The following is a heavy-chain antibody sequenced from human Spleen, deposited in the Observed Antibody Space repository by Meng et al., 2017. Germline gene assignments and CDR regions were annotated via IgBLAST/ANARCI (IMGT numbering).Heavy chain of an antibody. CDR2: INWNRVSK. Sequence: GESLKISCAASGFTFDHYGMNWVRQAPGKGLEWVSRINWNRVSKEYGDSVKGRFTISRDNAKKSLYLQMNSLRDEDTAHYYCATDSFNDGYDYWGQGTLVTVSS. CDR1: GFTFDHYG. CDR3: ATDSFNDGYDY. V-gene: IGHV3-20*04. J-gene: IGHJ4*02. D-gene: IGHD1-1*01.